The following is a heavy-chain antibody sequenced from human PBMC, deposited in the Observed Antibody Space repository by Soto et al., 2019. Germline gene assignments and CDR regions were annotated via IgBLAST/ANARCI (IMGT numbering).Heavy chain of an antibody. CDR2: ISSSSSTI. Sequence: PGGSLRLSCAASGFTFSSYAMSWVRQAPGKGLEWVSYISSSSSTIYYADSVKGRFTISRDNAKNSLYLQMNSLRDEDTAVYYCATQRSELPLRMDAFDIWGQGTMVTVSS. CDR3: ATQRSELPLRMDAFDI. J-gene: IGHJ3*02. V-gene: IGHV3-48*02. CDR1: GFTFSSYA. D-gene: IGHD1-7*01.